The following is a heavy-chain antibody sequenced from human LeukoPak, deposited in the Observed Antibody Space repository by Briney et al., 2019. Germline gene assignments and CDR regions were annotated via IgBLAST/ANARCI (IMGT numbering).Heavy chain of an antibody. V-gene: IGHV3-21*04. J-gene: IGHJ4*02. CDR2: ISSSSSYI. Sequence: GGSLRLSCAASGFTFSSYSMNWVRQAPGKGLEWVSSISSSSSYIYYADSVKGRFTISRDNSKNTLYLQMNSLRAEDTAVYYCAKGIVVEYYFDYWGQGTLVTVSS. CDR3: AKGIVVEYYFDY. CDR1: GFTFSSYS. D-gene: IGHD3-22*01.